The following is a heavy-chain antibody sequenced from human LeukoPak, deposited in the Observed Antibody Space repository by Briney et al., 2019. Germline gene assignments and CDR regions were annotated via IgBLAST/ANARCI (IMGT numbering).Heavy chain of an antibody. D-gene: IGHD5-18*01. J-gene: IGHJ4*02. CDR1: GGSISSSSYY. CDR3: ARATGYGSLDY. CDR2: IYYSGST. V-gene: IGHV4-39*07. Sequence: SETLSLACTVSGGSISSSSYYWGWIRQPPGKGLEWIGSIYYSGSTYYNPSLKSRVTISVDTSKNQFSLKLSSVTAADTAVYYCARATGYGSLDYWGQGTLVTVSS.